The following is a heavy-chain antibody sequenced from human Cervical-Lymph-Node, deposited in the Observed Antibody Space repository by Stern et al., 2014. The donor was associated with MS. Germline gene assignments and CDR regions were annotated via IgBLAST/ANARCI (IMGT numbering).Heavy chain of an antibody. CDR2: INPDNGDT. CDR1: GYTFTDYY. V-gene: IGHV1-2*02. CDR3: ARQYYGMDV. J-gene: IGHJ6*02. D-gene: IGHD4-11*01. Sequence: VQLVESGAEMKKPGASVKVSCKASGYTFTDYYMHWVRQAPGQGLEWMGWINPDNGDTDSGQKFQGRVTMTRDTSISTAYMELSRLSSDDAAMYYCARQYYGMDVWGQGTTVTVSS.